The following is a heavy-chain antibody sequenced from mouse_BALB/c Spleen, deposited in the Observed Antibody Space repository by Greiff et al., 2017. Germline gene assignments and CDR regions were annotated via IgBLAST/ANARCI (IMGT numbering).Heavy chain of an antibody. CDR3: AREGGKRYYYAMDY. Sequence: VQLQQSGPELVKPGASVKIPCKASGYTFTDYNMDWVKQSHGKSLEWIGDINPNNGGTIYNQKFKGKATLTVDKSSSTAYMELRSLTSEDTAVYYCAREGGKRYYYAMDYWGQGTSVTVSS. V-gene: IGHV1-18*01. D-gene: IGHD2-1*01. J-gene: IGHJ4*01. CDR2: INPNNGGT. CDR1: GYTFTDYN.